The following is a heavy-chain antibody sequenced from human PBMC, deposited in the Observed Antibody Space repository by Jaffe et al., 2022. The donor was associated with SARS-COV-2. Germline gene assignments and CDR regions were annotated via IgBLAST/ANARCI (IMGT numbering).Heavy chain of an antibody. CDR2: ISGDGGST. CDR3: AKASTFVYFRLVDYGMDV. CDR1: GFTFDDYA. Sequence: EVQLVESGGGVVQPGGSLRLSCAASGFTFDDYAMHWVRQAPGKGLEWVSLISGDGGSTYYADSVKGRFTISRDNSKNSLYLQMNSLRTEDTALYYCAKASTFVYFRLVDYGMDVWGQGTTVTVSS. D-gene: IGHD2-15*01. J-gene: IGHJ6*02. V-gene: IGHV3-43*02.